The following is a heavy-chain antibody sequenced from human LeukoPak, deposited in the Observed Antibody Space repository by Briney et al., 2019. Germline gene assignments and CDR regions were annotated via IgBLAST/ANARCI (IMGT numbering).Heavy chain of an antibody. Sequence: SETLSLTCTVSGYSISSSYYWGWIRQPPGKGLEWIGSIYYSGSTYYNPSLKSRVTISVDTSKNHFSLKLSSVAAADTAVYYCARRGDYYDSSGEPVDYWGQGTLVTVSS. CDR2: IYYSGST. CDR1: GYSISSSYY. CDR3: ARRGDYYDSSGEPVDY. V-gene: IGHV4-39*01. J-gene: IGHJ4*02. D-gene: IGHD3-22*01.